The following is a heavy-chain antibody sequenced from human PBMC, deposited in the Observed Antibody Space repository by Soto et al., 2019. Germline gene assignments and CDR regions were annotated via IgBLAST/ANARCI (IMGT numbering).Heavy chain of an antibody. CDR3: AKGGGATDYYYMDV. CDR2: ISWNSGSI. J-gene: IGHJ6*03. CDR1: GFTFADYA. V-gene: IGHV3-9*01. Sequence: GGSLRLSCAASGFTFADYAMHWVRQAPGKGLEWVSGISWNSGSIGYADSVKGRFTISRDNAKNSQYLQMNSLRAEDTALYYCAKGGGATDYYYMDVWGKGTTVTVSS. D-gene: IGHD2-15*01.